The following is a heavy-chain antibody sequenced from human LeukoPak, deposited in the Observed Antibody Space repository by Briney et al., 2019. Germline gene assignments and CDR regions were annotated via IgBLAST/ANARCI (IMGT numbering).Heavy chain of an antibody. CDR3: AKGGSLTTVTHFDY. Sequence: SGGSLRLSCAASGFTFSSYGMSWVRQAPGKGLEWVSAISGSGGSTYYADSVKGRFTISRDNSKNTLYLQMNSLRAEDTAVYYCAKGGSLTTVTHFDYWGQGTLVTVSS. J-gene: IGHJ4*02. V-gene: IGHV3-23*01. CDR2: ISGSGGST. D-gene: IGHD4-17*01. CDR1: GFTFSSYG.